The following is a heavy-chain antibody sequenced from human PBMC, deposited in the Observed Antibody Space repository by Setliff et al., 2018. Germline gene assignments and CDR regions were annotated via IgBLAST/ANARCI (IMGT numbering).Heavy chain of an antibody. D-gene: IGHD2-15*01. V-gene: IGHV3-33*01. J-gene: IGHJ4*02. Sequence: PGGSLRLSCAASGFTFSSYGMHWVRQAPGQGLEWVAVIWDDGGNKYHADSVKGRFTISRDNSKNTLYLQMNSLRPEDTAVYYCARTCSGSGCYAGLESWGQGTPVTVSS. CDR1: GFTFSSYG. CDR3: ARTCSGSGCYAGLES. CDR2: IWDDGGNK.